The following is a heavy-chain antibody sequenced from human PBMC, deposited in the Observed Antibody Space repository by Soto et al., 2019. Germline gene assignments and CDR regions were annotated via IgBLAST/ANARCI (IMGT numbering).Heavy chain of an antibody. V-gene: IGHV4-31*03. CDR3: ARGGVRTTFPH. J-gene: IGHJ4*02. Sequence: PSETLSLTCSVSGGSISGDGYYWTWIRQHPGKGLEWIGYIYDTGTTRYNPSLKSRVSISGDTSRNQFSLTLGSVTAADTAMYYCARGGVRTTFPHWGQGTLATVSS. D-gene: IGHD1-7*01. CDR2: IYDTGTT. CDR1: GGSISGDGYY.